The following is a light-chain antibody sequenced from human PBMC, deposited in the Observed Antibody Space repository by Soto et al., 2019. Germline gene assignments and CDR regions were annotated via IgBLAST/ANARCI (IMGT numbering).Light chain of an antibody. J-gene: IGKJ1*01. V-gene: IGKV3-20*01. Sequence: EIVLSQFPGTLSLSPGERATLSCRASQRVNGNYLAWYQQKPGQAPRLLIYGASSRATGIPDRFSGSGSGADFTLTITRLEPEDSAVYYCQQYGTSPWTFGQGTKVEIK. CDR1: QRVNGNY. CDR2: GAS. CDR3: QQYGTSPWT.